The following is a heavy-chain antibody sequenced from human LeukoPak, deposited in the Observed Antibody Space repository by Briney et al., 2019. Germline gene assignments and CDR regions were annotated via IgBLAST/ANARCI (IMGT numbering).Heavy chain of an antibody. D-gene: IGHD4-23*01. Sequence: ASVKVSCKASGYTFTGYYMHWVRQAPGQGLEWMGWINPNSGGTNYAQKFQGRVTMTEDTSTDTAYMELGSLRSEDTAVYYCATSNLRWEENWGQGTLVTVSS. CDR2: INPNSGGT. CDR1: GYTFTGYY. CDR3: ATSNLRWEEN. J-gene: IGHJ4*02. V-gene: IGHV1-2*02.